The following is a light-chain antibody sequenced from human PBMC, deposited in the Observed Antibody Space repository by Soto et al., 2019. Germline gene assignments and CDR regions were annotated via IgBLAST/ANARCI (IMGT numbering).Light chain of an antibody. CDR2: LGS. Sequence: DIVMTQSPLSLPVTPGEPASISCRSSQSLLFSNGYNYLDWYLQKPGQSPQLLIYLGSDRASGVPDRFSGSGSGTDFTLKISRVDDEDVGVYYCMQSLQTPWTFGQGPKVDIK. J-gene: IGKJ1*01. CDR3: MQSLQTPWT. CDR1: QSLLFSNGYNY. V-gene: IGKV2-28*01.